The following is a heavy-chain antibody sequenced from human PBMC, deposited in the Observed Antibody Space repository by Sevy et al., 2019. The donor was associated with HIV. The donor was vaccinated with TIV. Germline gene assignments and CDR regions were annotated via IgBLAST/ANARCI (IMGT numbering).Heavy chain of an antibody. CDR2: ISWNSVIL. Sequence: GGSLRLSCTASRFTFDKYAMHWVRQAPGKGLEWVSGISWNSVILGYADSVKGRFTISRDNARNSLYLEMKSLRAEDTALYYCAKSSFLPAAGNAYYFDYWGHGTLVTVSS. CDR3: AKSSFLPAAGNAYYFDY. V-gene: IGHV3-9*01. J-gene: IGHJ4*01. CDR1: RFTFDKYA. D-gene: IGHD6-25*01.